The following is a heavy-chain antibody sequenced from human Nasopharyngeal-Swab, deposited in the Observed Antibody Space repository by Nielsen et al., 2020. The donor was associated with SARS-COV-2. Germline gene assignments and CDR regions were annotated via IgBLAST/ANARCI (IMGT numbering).Heavy chain of an antibody. CDR2: ISAGGVTT. V-gene: IGHV3-23*01. J-gene: IGHJ4*02. D-gene: IGHD2-2*03. Sequence: GRQAPGKGLEWVSTISAGGVTTYYADSVKGRFTISRDNSKNTLYLEMNRLRAEDTAVYYCAKVAGSCGSSSCTGDYWGQGTLVTVSS. CDR3: AKVAGSCGSSSCTGDY.